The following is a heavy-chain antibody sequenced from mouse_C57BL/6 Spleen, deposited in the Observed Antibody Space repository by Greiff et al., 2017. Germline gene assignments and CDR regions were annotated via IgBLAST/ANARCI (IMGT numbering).Heavy chain of an antibody. V-gene: IGHV1-55*01. CDR2: IYPGRGST. CDR3: ASYGKVAMDY. CDR1: GYTFTSYW. J-gene: IGHJ4*01. Sequence: QVQLQQPGAELVKPGASVKMSCKASGYTFTSYWITWVKQRPGQGLEWIGDIYPGRGSTNYNEKFKSKATLTVDTSSSTAYRQLSSLTSEDSAVYYCASYGKVAMDYWGQVTSVTVSS. D-gene: IGHD2-1*01.